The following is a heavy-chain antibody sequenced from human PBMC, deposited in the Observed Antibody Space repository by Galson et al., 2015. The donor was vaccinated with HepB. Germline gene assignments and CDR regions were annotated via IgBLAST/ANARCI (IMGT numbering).Heavy chain of an antibody. D-gene: IGHD3-22*01. CDR3: ARAHYYDQSIRYYYGMDV. CDR1: GFTFSSYW. V-gene: IGHV3-74*01. CDR2: INSDGSST. J-gene: IGHJ6*02. Sequence: SLRLSCAASGFTFSSYWMHWVRQAPGKGLVWVSRINSDGSSTSYADSVKGRFTISRDNAKNTLYLQMNSLRAEDTAVYYCARAHYYDQSIRYYYGMDVWGQGTTVTVSS.